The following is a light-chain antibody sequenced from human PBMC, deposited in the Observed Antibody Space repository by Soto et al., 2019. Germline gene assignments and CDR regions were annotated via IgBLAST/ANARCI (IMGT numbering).Light chain of an antibody. J-gene: IGKJ1*01. V-gene: IGKV1-5*01. CDR1: QSISSW. CDR2: DAS. Sequence: DIQMTQYPSTLSASVGDRVPITCRASQSISSWLAWYQQKPGKAPKLLIYDASSLESGVPSRFSGSGSGTEFTLTISSLQADDSATYYCQQYNSYRTFGQRAKVDI. CDR3: QQYNSYRT.